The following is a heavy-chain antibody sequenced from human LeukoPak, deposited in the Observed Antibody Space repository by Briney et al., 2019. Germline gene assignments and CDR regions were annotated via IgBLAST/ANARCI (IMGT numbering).Heavy chain of an antibody. V-gene: IGHV1-24*01. CDR1: GYTLTEIS. CDR2: FDPEDGET. J-gene: IGHJ4*02. CDR3: ATWSYYDSGRQWDY. D-gene: IGHD3-22*01. Sequence: ASVKVSCKVSGYTLTEISMHWVRQAPGKGLEWMGGFDPEDGETIYAQKFQGRVTMTEDTSTDTAYMELSSLRSEDTAVYYCATWSYYDSGRQWDYWGQGTLVTVSS.